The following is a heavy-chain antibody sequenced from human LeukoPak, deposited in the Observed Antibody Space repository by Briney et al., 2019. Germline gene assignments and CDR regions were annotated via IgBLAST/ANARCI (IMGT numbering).Heavy chain of an antibody. J-gene: IGHJ4*02. Sequence: GASVTVSFAASGYTFSDYYIHWVRQAPGQGLEWVGRILPKSGGTTYAQKFQGRVTVTRDTSIGTAYMELSRLTSDDTAVYYCARERGVGDSAFDYWGQGSLVTVSS. CDR2: ILPKSGGT. D-gene: IGHD2-8*01. CDR3: ARERGVGDSAFDY. CDR1: GYTFSDYY. V-gene: IGHV1-2*06.